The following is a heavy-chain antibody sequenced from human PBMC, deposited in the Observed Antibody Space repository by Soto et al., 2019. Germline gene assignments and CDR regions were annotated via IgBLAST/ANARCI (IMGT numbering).Heavy chain of an antibody. V-gene: IGHV5-51*01. CDR1: GYSFTSYW. Sequence: GESLKISCKGSGYSFTSYWIGWVRQMPGKGLEWMGIIYPGDSDTRYSPSFQGQVTISADKSISTAYLQWSSLKASDTAMYYCARQFYYDFWSGYPMDVWGQGTTVTVSS. D-gene: IGHD3-3*01. CDR3: ARQFYYDFWSGYPMDV. J-gene: IGHJ6*02. CDR2: IYPGDSDT.